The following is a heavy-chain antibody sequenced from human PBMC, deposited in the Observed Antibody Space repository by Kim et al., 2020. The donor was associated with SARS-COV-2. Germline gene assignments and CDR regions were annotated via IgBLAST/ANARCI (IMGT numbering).Heavy chain of an antibody. J-gene: IGHJ4*02. CDR3: ARDPYSGYDPGDY. V-gene: IGHV3-11*06. D-gene: IGHD5-12*01. Sequence: YADSVKGRFTISRDNAKNSLYLQMNSLRAEDTAVYYCARDPYSGYDPGDYWGQGTLVTVSS.